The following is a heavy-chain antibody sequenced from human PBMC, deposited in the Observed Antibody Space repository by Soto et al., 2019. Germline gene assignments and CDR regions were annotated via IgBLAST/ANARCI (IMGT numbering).Heavy chain of an antibody. J-gene: IGHJ5*02. Sequence: SETLSLTCTVSGGSISSYYWSWIRQPPGKGLEWIGYIYYSGSTNYNPSLKSRVTISVDTSKNQFSLKLSSVTAADTAVYYCARDMRHYYGSGSYYNPYNWFDPWGQGTLVTVSS. V-gene: IGHV4-59*01. CDR1: GGSISSYY. CDR2: IYYSGST. D-gene: IGHD3-10*01. CDR3: ARDMRHYYGSGSYYNPYNWFDP.